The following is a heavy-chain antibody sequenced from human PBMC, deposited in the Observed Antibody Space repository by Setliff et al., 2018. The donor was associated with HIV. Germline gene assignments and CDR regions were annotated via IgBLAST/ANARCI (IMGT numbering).Heavy chain of an antibody. V-gene: IGHV4-59*12. D-gene: IGHD2-15*01. CDR3: ARGGGSRAATSSYYYMDV. J-gene: IGHJ6*03. CDR2: ISDSGST. CDR1: DGSISNNY. Sequence: SETLSLTCTVSDGSISNNYWSWVRQPPGKGLEWIGYISDSGSTNYNPSLKSRVTISVDTSKNQFSLKLSSVTAADTAVYYCARGGGSRAATSSYYYMDVWGKGTTVTVSS.